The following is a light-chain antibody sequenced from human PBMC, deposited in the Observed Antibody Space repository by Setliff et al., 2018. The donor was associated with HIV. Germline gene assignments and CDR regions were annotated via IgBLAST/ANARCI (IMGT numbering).Light chain of an antibody. CDR3: GTWDTSLSAGWV. CDR1: SSNIGNNY. V-gene: IGLV1-51*01. J-gene: IGLJ1*01. Sequence: SVLTQPPSVSAAPGQKVTISCSGSSSNIGNNYVSWYQQLPGTAPKLLIYDNYKRPSGIPDRFSGSRSGTSATLGITGLQTGDEADYYCGTWDTSLSAGWVFGTGTKVTVL. CDR2: DNY.